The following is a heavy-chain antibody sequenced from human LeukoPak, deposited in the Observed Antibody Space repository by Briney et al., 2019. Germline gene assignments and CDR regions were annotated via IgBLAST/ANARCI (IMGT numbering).Heavy chain of an antibody. CDR2: ISYDGSNK. D-gene: IGHD6-19*01. CDR1: GFTFSSYG. CDR3: AKVVQVAGTGY. J-gene: IGHJ4*02. Sequence: PGGSLRLSCAASGFTFSSYGMHWVRQAPGKGLEWVAVISYDGSNKYYADSVKGRFTISRDNSKNTLYLQMNSLRAEDTAVYYCAKVVQVAGTGYWGQGTLVTVSS. V-gene: IGHV3-30*18.